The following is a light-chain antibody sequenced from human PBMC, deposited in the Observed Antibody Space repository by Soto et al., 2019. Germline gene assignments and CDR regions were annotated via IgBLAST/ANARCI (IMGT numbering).Light chain of an antibody. Sequence: DIVMTQSPDSLAVALGDRASMNCECSRSVLDKSNNKNHLAWYQQKPGQPPQLIIYWASTRESGVPERFSGSGSGTDFTLTISSLEAEDVAFYCCQQYFDVPFTFGGGTTGDIK. V-gene: IGKV4-1*01. CDR1: RSVLDKSNNKNH. CDR2: WAS. J-gene: IGKJ4*01. CDR3: QQYFDVPFT.